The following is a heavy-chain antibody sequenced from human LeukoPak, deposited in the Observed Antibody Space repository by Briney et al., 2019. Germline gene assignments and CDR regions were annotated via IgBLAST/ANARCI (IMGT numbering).Heavy chain of an antibody. CDR3: ARDGGSGPMDV. V-gene: IGHV4-59*01. CDR2: IYYSGST. Sequence: SETLSLTCAVYGGSFSGYYWSWIRQPPGKGLEWIGYIYYSGSTNYNPSLKSRVTISVDTSKNQFSLKLSSVTAADTAVYYCARDGGSGPMDVWGKGTTVTVSS. CDR1: GGSFSGYY. D-gene: IGHD3-3*01. J-gene: IGHJ6*03.